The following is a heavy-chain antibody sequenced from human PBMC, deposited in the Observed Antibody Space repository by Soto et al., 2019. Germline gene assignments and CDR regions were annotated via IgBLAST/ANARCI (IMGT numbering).Heavy chain of an antibody. CDR3: AKASLSGGPELELGYFGMDV. CDR2: ISYDGSNK. J-gene: IGHJ6*02. V-gene: IGHV3-30*18. Sequence: LRLSCAASGFTFSSYGMHWVRQAPGKGLEWVAVISYDGSNKYYADSVKGRFTISRDNSKNTLYLQMNSLRAEDTAVYYCAKASLSGGPELELGYFGMDVWGRGTTVTVSS. D-gene: IGHD1-7*01. CDR1: GFTFSSYG.